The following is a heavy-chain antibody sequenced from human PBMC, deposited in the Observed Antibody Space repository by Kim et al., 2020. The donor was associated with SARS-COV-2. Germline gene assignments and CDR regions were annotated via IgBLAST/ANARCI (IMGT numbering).Heavy chain of an antibody. D-gene: IGHD6-19*01. CDR2: INHSGST. J-gene: IGHJ4*02. CDR3: ARDELAGTHPFDY. Sequence: SETLSLTCAVYGGSFCGYYWSWIRQPPGKGLEWIGEINHSGSTNYNPSLKSRVTISVDTSKNQFSLKLSSVTAADTAVYYCARDELAGTHPFDYWGQGTLVTVSS. CDR1: GGSFCGYY. V-gene: IGHV4-34*01.